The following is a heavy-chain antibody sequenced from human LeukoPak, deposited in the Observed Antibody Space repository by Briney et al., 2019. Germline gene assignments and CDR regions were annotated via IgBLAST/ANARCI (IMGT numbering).Heavy chain of an antibody. V-gene: IGHV3-74*01. CDR1: GFTFSTYW. J-gene: IGHJ4*02. CDR2: INTDGSTT. CDR3: AKDNHHSIAVASGLDY. Sequence: GGSLRLSCAASGFTFSTYWMHWVRQAPGKGLVWVSRINTDGSTTDYADSVKGGLTISRDSAKNTLYLQMNSLRAGDTAVYYCAKDNHHSIAVASGLDYWGQGTLVAVSS. D-gene: IGHD6-19*01.